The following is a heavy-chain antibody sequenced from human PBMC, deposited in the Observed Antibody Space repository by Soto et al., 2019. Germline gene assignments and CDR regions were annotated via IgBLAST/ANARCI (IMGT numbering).Heavy chain of an antibody. V-gene: IGHV3-9*01. J-gene: IGHJ4*02. Sequence: EVQLVESGGGLVQPGRSLRLSCTASGFTFDAYALHWVRQAPGKGLEWVSGITWNSDRGDYEDSVKGRVTVSRDNARKSLYLQMNSLRPEDTASYFCAKGLSIAAIDYWGQGTLVTVSS. CDR2: ITWNSDRG. CDR3: AKGLSIAAIDY. CDR1: GFTFDAYA. D-gene: IGHD6-13*01.